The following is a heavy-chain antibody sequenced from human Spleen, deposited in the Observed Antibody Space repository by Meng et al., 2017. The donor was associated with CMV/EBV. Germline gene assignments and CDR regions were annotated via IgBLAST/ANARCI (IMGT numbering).Heavy chain of an antibody. V-gene: IGHV4-59*01. CDR1: GGSISSYY. CDR2: VSYSGST. CDR3: ARDYSSSWYTGLLHFDL. D-gene: IGHD6-13*01. J-gene: IGHJ4*02. Sequence: SETLSLTCTVSGGSISSYYWSWIRQPPGKGPEWIGYVSYSGSTNYNPSFKTRVTMSVDTSKNQFSLKVSSVTAADTAMYYCARDYSSSWYTGLLHFDLWGQGTLVTVSS.